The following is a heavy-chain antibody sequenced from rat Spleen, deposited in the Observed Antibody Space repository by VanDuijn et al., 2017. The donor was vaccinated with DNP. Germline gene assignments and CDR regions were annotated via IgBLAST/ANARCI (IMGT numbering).Heavy chain of an antibody. CDR3: ASHDYSY. D-gene: IGHD1-1*01. J-gene: IGHJ2*01. V-gene: IGHV5-25*01. Sequence: EVQLVESGGGLVQPGRSLKLSCAASGFTFSNFVMYWIRQAPAKGLEWVASISTGGGNTYYRDSVKGRFTISRDNAKSTLYLQMDSLRSEDTATYYCASHDYSYWGQGVMVTVSS. CDR2: ISTGGGNT. CDR1: GFTFSNFV.